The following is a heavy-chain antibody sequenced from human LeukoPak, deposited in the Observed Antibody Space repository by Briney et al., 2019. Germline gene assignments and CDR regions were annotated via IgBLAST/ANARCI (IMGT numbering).Heavy chain of an antibody. CDR1: GFTFSSYW. Sequence: GGSLRLSCAASGFTFSSYWMSWVRQAPGKGLEWVANIKQDGSEKYYVDSVKGRFTISRDNDKNSLYLQMNRLRAEDTAVYYCARDAGYCSSTSCYRDRFDYWGQGTLVTVSS. J-gene: IGHJ4*02. CDR2: IKQDGSEK. D-gene: IGHD2-2*02. CDR3: ARDAGYCSSTSCYRDRFDY. V-gene: IGHV3-7*01.